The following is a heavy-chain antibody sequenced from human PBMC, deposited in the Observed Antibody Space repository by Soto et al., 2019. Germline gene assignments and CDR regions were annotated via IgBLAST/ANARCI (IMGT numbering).Heavy chain of an antibody. V-gene: IGHV4-39*01. Sequence: PSETLSLTCTVSGGSISSSSYYWGWIRQPPGKGLEWIGSIYYSGSTYYNPSLKSRVTISVDTSKNQFSLKLSSVTAADTAVYYCVRLHGGTNDYWGQGTLVTVSS. CDR3: VRLHGGTNDY. CDR1: GGSISSSSYY. CDR2: IYYSGST. J-gene: IGHJ4*02. D-gene: IGHD1-1*01.